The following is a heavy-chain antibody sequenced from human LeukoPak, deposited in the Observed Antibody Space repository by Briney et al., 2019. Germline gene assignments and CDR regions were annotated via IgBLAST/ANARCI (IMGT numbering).Heavy chain of an antibody. V-gene: IGHV3-23*01. J-gene: IGHJ4*02. CDR1: GFTFSIYA. CDR2: ISDTDGST. D-gene: IGHD6-19*01. Sequence: GGSLRLSCAASGFTFSIYAMTWVRQAPGKGLEWVSAISDTDGSTYYVDSVKGRFTISRDFSKNTLYLQMNSLRAEDTAVYYCAKLSSGWFADFWGQGTLVTVSS. CDR3: AKLSSGWFADF.